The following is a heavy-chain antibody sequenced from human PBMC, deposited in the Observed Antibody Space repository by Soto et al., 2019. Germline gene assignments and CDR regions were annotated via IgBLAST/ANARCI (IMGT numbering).Heavy chain of an antibody. V-gene: IGHV1-69*01. Sequence: QVQLVQSGAEVKKPGSSVKVSCKASGGTFSSYAISWVRQAPGQGLEWMGGIIPIFGTANYAQKFQGRVTITADESTSTAYMELSSLRSEDTAVYYCARDIGCSSTSCYLWLASGDYYYYGMDVWGQGTTVTVSS. CDR2: IIPIFGTA. CDR3: ARDIGCSSTSCYLWLASGDYYYYGMDV. CDR1: GGTFSSYA. D-gene: IGHD2-2*01. J-gene: IGHJ6*02.